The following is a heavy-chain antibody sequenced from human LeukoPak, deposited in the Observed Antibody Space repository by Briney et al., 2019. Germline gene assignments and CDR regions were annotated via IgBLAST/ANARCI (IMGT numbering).Heavy chain of an antibody. J-gene: IGHJ5*01. CDR1: GFTFINYP. V-gene: IGHV3-30-3*01. Sequence: GRSLRLSCAASGFTFINYPIHWVRQSPGKALEWMPVMSYNGNNKYYADSVKGRFTISRDNSKTTLYLQMDRLRPGDTAVYYCARGASGTFSWFDSWGQGTLVTVSS. CDR3: ARGASGTFSWFDS. CDR2: MSYNGNNK. D-gene: IGHD5-12*01.